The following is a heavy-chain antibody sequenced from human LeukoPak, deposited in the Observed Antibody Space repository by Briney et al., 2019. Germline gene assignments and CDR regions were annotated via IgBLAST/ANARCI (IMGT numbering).Heavy chain of an antibody. Sequence: GGSLRLSCAASGFTFSSYWMSWLRQAPGKGLEWVANIKQDGSEKYYVDSVKGRFTISRDNAKNSLYLQMNSLRAEDTAVYYCARGPLRAYSGSHFDYWGQGTLVTVSS. D-gene: IGHD1-26*01. CDR2: IKQDGSEK. CDR1: GFTFSSYW. J-gene: IGHJ4*02. CDR3: ARGPLRAYSGSHFDY. V-gene: IGHV3-7*01.